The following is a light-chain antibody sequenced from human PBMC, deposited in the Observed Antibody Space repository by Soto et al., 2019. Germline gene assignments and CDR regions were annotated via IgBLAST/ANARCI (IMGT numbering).Light chain of an antibody. V-gene: IGLV2-14*01. CDR1: SSDVGGYNY. CDR3: SSYTSSSTLAV. J-gene: IGLJ1*01. Sequence: QSVLTQPASVSGSPGQSMTISCTGTSSDVGGYNYVSWYQQHPGKAPKLMIYDVSNRPSGVSNRFSGSKSGNTASLTISGLQAEDEADYYCSSYTSSSTLAVFGTGTKVTV. CDR2: DVS.